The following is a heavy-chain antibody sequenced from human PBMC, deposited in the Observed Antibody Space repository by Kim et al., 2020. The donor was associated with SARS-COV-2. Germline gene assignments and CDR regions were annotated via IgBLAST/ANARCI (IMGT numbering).Heavy chain of an antibody. D-gene: IGHD6-19*01. CDR3: ARVGAVAGMVDY. V-gene: IGHV4-39*07. CDR1: GGSISSSSYY. CDR2: IYYSGST. J-gene: IGHJ4*02. Sequence: SETLSLTCTVSGGSISSSSYYWGWIRQPPGKGLEWIGSIYYSGSTYYNPSLKSRVTISVDTSKNQFSLKLSSVTAADTAVYYCARVGAVAGMVDYWGQGTLVTVSS.